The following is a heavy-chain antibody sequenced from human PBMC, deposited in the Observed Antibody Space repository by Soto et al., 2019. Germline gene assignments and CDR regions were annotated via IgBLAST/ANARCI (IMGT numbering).Heavy chain of an antibody. CDR2: IKQDGSEK. V-gene: IGHV3-7*03. CDR1: GFTFSSYW. CDR3: ARDGPYSYGNNWFDP. J-gene: IGHJ5*02. Sequence: EVQLVESGGGLVQPGGSLRLSCAASGFTFSSYWMSWVRQAPGKGLEWVANIKQDGSEKYYVDSVKGRFTISRDNAKNSRYLQMNSLRAEDTAVYYCARDGPYSYGNNWFDPWGQGTLVTVSS. D-gene: IGHD5-18*01.